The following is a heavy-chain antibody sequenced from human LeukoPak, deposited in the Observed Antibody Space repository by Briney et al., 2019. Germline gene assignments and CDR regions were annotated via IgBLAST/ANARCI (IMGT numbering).Heavy chain of an antibody. D-gene: IGHD4-17*01. J-gene: IGHJ5*02. CDR2: INPNSGGT. Sequence: ASVNVSCTASGYTFTSYGISWVRQAPGQGLEWMGWINPNSGGTNYAQKFQGRVTMTRDTSISTAYMELSRLRSDDTAVYYCARVGIEYGDTWFDPWGQGTLVTVSP. CDR3: ARVGIEYGDTWFDP. V-gene: IGHV1-2*02. CDR1: GYTFTSYG.